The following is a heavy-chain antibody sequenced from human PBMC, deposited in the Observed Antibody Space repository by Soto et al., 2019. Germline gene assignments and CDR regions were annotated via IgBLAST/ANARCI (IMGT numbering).Heavy chain of an antibody. Sequence: QVQLVESGGGVVQPGRSLRLSCAASGFTFSSYAMHWVRQAPGKGLEWVAVISYDGSNKYYADSVKGRFTISRDISKNTLYLQMNSLRPEDTAVYYCARAGGLLLDSWGQGTLVTVSS. CDR3: ARAGGLLLDS. CDR2: ISYDGSNK. V-gene: IGHV3-30-3*01. D-gene: IGHD2-15*01. J-gene: IGHJ4*02. CDR1: GFTFSSYA.